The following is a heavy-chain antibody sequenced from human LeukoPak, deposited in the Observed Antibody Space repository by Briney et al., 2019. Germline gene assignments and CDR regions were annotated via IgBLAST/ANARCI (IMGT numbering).Heavy chain of an antibody. CDR3: AKDIGVAVAGTEGLVGFDY. Sequence: GGSLRLSCAASGFTFDDYAMHWVRQAPGKGLEWVSGISWNSGSIGYADSVKGRFTISRDNAKNSLYLQMNSLRAEDTALYYCAKDIGVAVAGTEGLVGFDYWGQGTLVAVSS. CDR2: ISWNSGSI. CDR1: GFTFDDYA. V-gene: IGHV3-9*01. D-gene: IGHD6-19*01. J-gene: IGHJ4*02.